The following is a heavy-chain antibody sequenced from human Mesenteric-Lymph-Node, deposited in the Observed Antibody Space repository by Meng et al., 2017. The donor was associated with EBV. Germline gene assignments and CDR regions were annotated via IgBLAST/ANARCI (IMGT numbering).Heavy chain of an antibody. V-gene: IGHV4-4*02. CDR3: ARVNEGQWLVRGAFDY. Sequence: VPVQESGPGLVKPSGTLSITCAVSGGSSSTSNWWSWVRQPPGKGLEWIGEIYHRGSTNYNPSLTSRVTISVDESKNEFSLSLTSVTAADTAVYFCARVNEGQWLVRGAFDYWGQGTLVTVSS. J-gene: IGHJ4*02. CDR2: IYHRGST. CDR1: GGSSSTSNW. D-gene: IGHD6-19*01.